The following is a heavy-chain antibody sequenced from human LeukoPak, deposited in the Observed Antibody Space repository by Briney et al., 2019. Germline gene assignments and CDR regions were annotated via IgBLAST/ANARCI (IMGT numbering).Heavy chain of an antibody. J-gene: IGHJ4*02. V-gene: IGHV4-59*01. CDR2: IYYSGST. CDR1: GGSISSYY. D-gene: IGHD6-19*01. Sequence: SETLSLTCTVSGGSISSYYWSWIRQPPGKGLEWIGYIYYSGSTNYNPSLKSRVTISVDTSKNQFSLKLSSVTAADTAVYYCARSVAVNRYYFDYWGQGTLVTVSS. CDR3: ARSVAVNRYYFDY.